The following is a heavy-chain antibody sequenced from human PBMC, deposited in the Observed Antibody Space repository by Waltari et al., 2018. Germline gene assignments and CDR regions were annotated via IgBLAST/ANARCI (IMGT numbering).Heavy chain of an antibody. V-gene: IGHV4-34*01. J-gene: IGHJ6*02. CDR2: INYSGAT. Sequence: QVQVQQWGAGLLRPSETLSLTCAVYGGSFPGYYWIWIRQPPGKGPGWIGEINYSGATNYNPSLKSRVTMSVDTSKNQFSLKMKSVTAADSAVYYCAREREQQLVQEWSGHYYTHYGMDVWGQGTTVTVSS. CDR3: AREREQQLVQEWSGHYYTHYGMDV. D-gene: IGHD6-13*01. CDR1: GGSFPGYY.